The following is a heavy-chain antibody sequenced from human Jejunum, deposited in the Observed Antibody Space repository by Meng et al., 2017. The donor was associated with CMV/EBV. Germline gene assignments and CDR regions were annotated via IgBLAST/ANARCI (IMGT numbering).Heavy chain of an antibody. V-gene: IGHV3-21*01. Sequence: AAAGFTLSSDNRNWVRQAPGKGPEWVSSISSSSSYIYYADAVKGRFTISRDNAKNSLYLQMNSLRAEDTAVYYCARSTSSGTDYWGWGQGTLVTVSS. CDR1: GFTLSSDN. J-gene: IGHJ4*02. CDR3: ARSTSSGTDYWG. CDR2: ISSSSSYI. D-gene: IGHD6-6*01.